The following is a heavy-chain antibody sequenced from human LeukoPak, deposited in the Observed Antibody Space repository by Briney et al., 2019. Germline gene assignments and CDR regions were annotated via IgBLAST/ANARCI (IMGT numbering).Heavy chain of an antibody. CDR2: ISSSSSYI. Sequence: GGSLRLSCAASAFTFSNYNMNWVRQAPGKGLEWVSSISSSSSYIYYADSVKGRFTISRDNAKNSLFLQMNSLRAEDTAVYYCASRTVTYAFDIWGQGTMVTVSS. CDR3: ASRTVTYAFDI. J-gene: IGHJ3*02. V-gene: IGHV3-21*01. CDR1: AFTFSNYN. D-gene: IGHD4-17*01.